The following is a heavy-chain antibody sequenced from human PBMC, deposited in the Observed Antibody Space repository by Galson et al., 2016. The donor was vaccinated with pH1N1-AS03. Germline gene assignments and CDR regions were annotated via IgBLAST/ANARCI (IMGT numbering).Heavy chain of an antibody. CDR2: IDPTSTYI. D-gene: IGHD5-12*01. V-gene: IGHV3-21*01. J-gene: IGHJ4*02. CDR1: GFALIDYS. CDR3: TRSAPRGGHEPFDF. Sequence: SCAASGFALIDYSMHWVRQAPGKGLEWVSSIDPTSTYIYYADSPTGRFTISRDNAFNSLYLQMNSLRVDDTAVYFCTRSAPRGGHEPFDFWGQGTLVTVSP.